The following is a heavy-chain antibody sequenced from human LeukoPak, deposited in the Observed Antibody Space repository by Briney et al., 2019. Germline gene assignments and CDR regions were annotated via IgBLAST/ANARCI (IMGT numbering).Heavy chain of an antibody. CDR3: AGCGYSYVWGSYEDWFEP. V-gene: IGHV4-34*01. D-gene: IGHD3-16*01. J-gene: IGHJ5*02. Sequence: AETLSLSCAVYGGSFSGYYWSWVRQPPGKGLEWIGAINRSGNTKYNPSLKSRVTISVDPSKNQFSLKLSSVTAAETAVYYCAGCGYSYVWGSYEDWFEPWGEGTLVTVSS. CDR1: GGSFSGYY. CDR2: INRSGNT.